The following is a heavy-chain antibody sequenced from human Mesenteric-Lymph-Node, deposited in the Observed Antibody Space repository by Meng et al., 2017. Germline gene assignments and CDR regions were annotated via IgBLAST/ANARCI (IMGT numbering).Heavy chain of an antibody. CDR3: ATSGCGGTTCYPVLR. CDR1: GGSISSYY. Sequence: SETLSLTCTVSGGSISSYYWSWIRQPAGKGLEWIGRIYTSGSTNYNPSLKSRVTMSVDTSKNQFSLKLSSVTAADTAVYYCATSGCGGTTCYPVLRWGRGIMVTVSS. CDR2: IYTSGST. V-gene: IGHV4-4*07. J-gene: IGHJ4*02. D-gene: IGHD2-2*01.